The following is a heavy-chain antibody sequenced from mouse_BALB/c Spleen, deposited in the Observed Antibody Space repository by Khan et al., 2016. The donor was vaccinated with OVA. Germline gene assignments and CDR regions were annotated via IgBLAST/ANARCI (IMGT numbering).Heavy chain of an antibody. CDR2: INTYTGEP. V-gene: IGHV9-1*02. CDR3: ARGASYWYFDV. J-gene: IGHJ1*01. Sequence: QIQLVQSGPELKKPGETVKISCKASGYTFTNYGMNWVKQAPGKGLKWMGWINTYTGEPTYSDDSKGRFAFSLETSASTAYLQINNLKNEDIATYFCARGASYWYFDVWGAGTTVTVSS. CDR1: GYTFTNYG.